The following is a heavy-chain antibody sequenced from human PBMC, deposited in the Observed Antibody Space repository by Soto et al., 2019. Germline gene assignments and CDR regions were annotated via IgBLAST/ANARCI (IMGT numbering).Heavy chain of an antibody. J-gene: IGHJ5*02. CDR2: IYATGTT. D-gene: IGHD1-1*01. CDR3: VRDGTKTLRDWFDP. V-gene: IGHV4-4*07. CDR1: GASISGFY. Sequence: PSETLSLTCTVSGASISGFYWSWIRKSAGKGLEWIGRIYATGTTDYNPSLKSRVMMSVDTSKNQFSLKLRSVTAADTAVYYCVRDGTKTLRDWFDPWGQGISVTVS.